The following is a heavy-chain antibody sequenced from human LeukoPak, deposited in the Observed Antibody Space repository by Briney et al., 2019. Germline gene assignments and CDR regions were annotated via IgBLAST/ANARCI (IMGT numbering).Heavy chain of an antibody. J-gene: IGHJ6*02. CDR2: ISSSSSTI. CDR1: GFTFSSYS. CDR3: CDGMDV. V-gene: IGHV3-48*01. Sequence: PGGSLRLSCAASGFTFSSYSMNWVRQAPGKGLEWVSYISSSSSTIYYADSVKGRFTISRDNSKNTLYLQMNSLRSEDTATYYCCDGMDVWGQGTTVAVSS.